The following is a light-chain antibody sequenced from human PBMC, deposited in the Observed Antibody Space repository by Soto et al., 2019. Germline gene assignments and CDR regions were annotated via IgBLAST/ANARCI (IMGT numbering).Light chain of an antibody. Sequence: DIHVTQSPSTLSASVGDRVTITCLASQSISSWLAWYQQKPGKAPKLLIYDASSLESGVPSRFSGSGSGTEFTLTISSLQPDDFATYYCQQYNRRITFGQGTRL. CDR1: QSISSW. J-gene: IGKJ5*01. CDR3: QQYNRRIT. CDR2: DAS. V-gene: IGKV1-5*01.